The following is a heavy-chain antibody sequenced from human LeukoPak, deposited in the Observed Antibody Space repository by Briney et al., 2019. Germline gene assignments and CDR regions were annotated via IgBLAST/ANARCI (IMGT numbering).Heavy chain of an antibody. D-gene: IGHD4-17*01. V-gene: IGHV4-4*07. Sequence: TSETLSLTCTVSGGSISSYYWSWIRQPAGKGLEWIGRIYTSGSTNYNPSLKSRVTMSVDTSKNQFSLKLSSVTAADTAVYYCARARGYGDYVHWFDPWGQGTLVTVSS. J-gene: IGHJ5*02. CDR2: IYTSGST. CDR1: GGSISSYY. CDR3: ARARGYGDYVHWFDP.